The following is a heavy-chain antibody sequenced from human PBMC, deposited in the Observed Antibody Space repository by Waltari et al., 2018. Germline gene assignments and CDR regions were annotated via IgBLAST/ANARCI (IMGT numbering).Heavy chain of an antibody. V-gene: IGHV3-15*01. Sequence: WVRQAPGKGLEWVGRIKSKTDGGTTDYAAPVKGRFTISRDDSKNTLYLQMNSLKTEDTAVYYCTTVDHDFWSGYSDDYWYFDLWGRGTLVTVSS. J-gene: IGHJ2*01. D-gene: IGHD3-3*01. CDR3: TTVDHDFWSGYSDDYWYFDL. CDR2: IKSKTDGGTT.